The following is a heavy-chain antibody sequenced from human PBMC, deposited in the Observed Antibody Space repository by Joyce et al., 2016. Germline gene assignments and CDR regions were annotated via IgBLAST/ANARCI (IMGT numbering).Heavy chain of an antibody. Sequence: EVQLVQSGAEVKKPGESLRISCIASGYTFSNYWIAWVRQLPGEGLEWLGRIDPRDSYTNYSPSFQGHVTISIDKSFTTAYLQGSSLKASDTAMYYWARRGYSDFDYYFDFWGQGTLVTVSS. CDR1: GYTFSNYW. CDR2: IDPRDSYT. V-gene: IGHV5-10-1*03. D-gene: IGHD5-12*01. CDR3: ARRGYSDFDYYFDF. J-gene: IGHJ4*02.